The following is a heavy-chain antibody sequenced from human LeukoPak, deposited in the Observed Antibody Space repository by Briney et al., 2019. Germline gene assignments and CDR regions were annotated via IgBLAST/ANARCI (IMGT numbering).Heavy chain of an antibody. J-gene: IGHJ4*02. D-gene: IGHD3-22*01. CDR1: GGSNSPYY. V-gene: IGHV4-59*08. Sequence: SETLSLTCTVSGGSNSPYYWSWIRQSPGKGLEWIAHIYYSGITNHNPSLKSRVTISVDTSKNQFSLKLSSVTAADTAVYYCARHLAPSSGYLTLDYWGQGTLVTVSS. CDR2: IYYSGIT. CDR3: ARHLAPSSGYLTLDY.